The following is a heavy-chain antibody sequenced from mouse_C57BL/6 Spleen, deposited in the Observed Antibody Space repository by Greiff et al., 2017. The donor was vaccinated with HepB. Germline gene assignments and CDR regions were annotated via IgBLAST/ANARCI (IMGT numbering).Heavy chain of an antibody. J-gene: IGHJ4*01. CDR1: GYTFTDYN. D-gene: IGHD2-3*01. CDR2: INPNNGGT. CDR3: ASYDGSHYYAMDY. V-gene: IGHV1-22*01. Sequence: EVKLQQSGPELVKPGASVKMSCKASGYTFTDYNMHWVKQSHGKSLEWIGYINPNNGGTSYNQKFKGKATLTVNKSSSTAYMELRSLTSEDSAVYYCASYDGSHYYAMDYWGQGTSVTVSS.